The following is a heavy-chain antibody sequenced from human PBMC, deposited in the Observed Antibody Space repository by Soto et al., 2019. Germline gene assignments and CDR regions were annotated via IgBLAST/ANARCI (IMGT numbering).Heavy chain of an antibody. CDR1: GISVSTSDYY. D-gene: IGHD3-10*02. CDR2: IYYSGST. V-gene: IGHV4-39*07. Sequence: SETLSLTCTVSGISVSTSDYYWGWVRQPPGKGLDWIGNIYYSGSTFYNPSLRSRVTISADTSRNQFSLSLSSLTAADTAVYYCARVDHRGYFSVLTDFWGQGILVTVSS. CDR3: ARVDHRGYFSVLTDF. J-gene: IGHJ4*02.